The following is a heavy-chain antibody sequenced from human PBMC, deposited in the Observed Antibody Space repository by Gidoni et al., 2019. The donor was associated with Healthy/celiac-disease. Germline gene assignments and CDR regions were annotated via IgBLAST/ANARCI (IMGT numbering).Heavy chain of an antibody. D-gene: IGHD1-26*01. V-gene: IGHV3-30-3*01. J-gene: IGHJ4*02. Sequence: QVQLVESGGGVVQPGSSLRLSCAASGFTFSRYATPWVRQAPGKGLEWVAVISYDGSNKYYADAVKGRFTISRDNSKNTLYLQMNSLRAEDTAVYYCASTGLGAHRQRLILLWLGYWGQGTLVTVSS. CDR1: GFTFSRYA. CDR3: ASTGLGAHRQRLILLWLGY. CDR2: ISYDGSNK.